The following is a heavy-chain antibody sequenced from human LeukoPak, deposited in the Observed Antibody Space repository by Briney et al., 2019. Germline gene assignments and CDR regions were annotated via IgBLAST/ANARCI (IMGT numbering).Heavy chain of an antibody. D-gene: IGHD3-22*01. V-gene: IGHV4-34*01. Sequence: SETLSLTCAVYGGSFSGYYWSWIRQPPGKGLEWIGEINHSGSTNYNPSLKSRVTISVDTSKNQFSLKLSSVTAADTAVYYCARDRDYYDSSGYLHAFDIWGQGTMVTVSS. J-gene: IGHJ3*02. CDR1: GGSFSGYY. CDR3: ARDRDYYDSSGYLHAFDI. CDR2: INHSGST.